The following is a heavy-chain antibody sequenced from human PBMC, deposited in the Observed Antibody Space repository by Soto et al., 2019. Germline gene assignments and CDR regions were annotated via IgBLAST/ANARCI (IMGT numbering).Heavy chain of an antibody. D-gene: IGHD3-10*01. Sequence: QVQLVQSGAEVKKPGSSVKVSCKASGGTFSSYAISWVRQAPGQGLEWMGGIIPIFGTANYAQKFQGRVTITADESTSTAYMELSSLRTEDTAVYYCARGTGGSGRNLYYYYGMDVWGQGTTVTVSS. J-gene: IGHJ6*02. CDR3: ARGTGGSGRNLYYYYGMDV. V-gene: IGHV1-69*01. CDR1: GGTFSSYA. CDR2: IIPIFGTA.